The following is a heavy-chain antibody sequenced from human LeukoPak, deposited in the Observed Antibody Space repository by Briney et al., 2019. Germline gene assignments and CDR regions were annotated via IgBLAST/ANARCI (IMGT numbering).Heavy chain of an antibody. D-gene: IGHD4-17*01. V-gene: IGHV3-53*01. Sequence: PGGSLRLSCAASGFTFSSYAMSWVRQAPGKGLEWVSVIYSGGSTYYADSVKGRFTISRDNSKNTLYLQMNSLRAEDTAVYYCARSDYGDYVGAFDIWGQGTMVTVSS. J-gene: IGHJ3*02. CDR3: ARSDYGDYVGAFDI. CDR1: GFTFSSYA. CDR2: IYSGGST.